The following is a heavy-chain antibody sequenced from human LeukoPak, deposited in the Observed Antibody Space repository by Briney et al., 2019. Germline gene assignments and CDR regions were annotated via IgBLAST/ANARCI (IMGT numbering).Heavy chain of an antibody. D-gene: IGHD5-12*01. V-gene: IGHV3-53*04. CDR2: IHSGGST. CDR1: GFTVSSYF. Sequence: GGSLRLSCAASGFTVSSYFMSWVRQAPGKGPEWVSVIHSGGSTLYADSVKGRFTISRHNSKNTLYLQVNSLRAEDTAVYFCARGGSSGNDYSSFDIWGQGTMVTVSS. CDR3: ARGGSSGNDYSSFDI. J-gene: IGHJ3*02.